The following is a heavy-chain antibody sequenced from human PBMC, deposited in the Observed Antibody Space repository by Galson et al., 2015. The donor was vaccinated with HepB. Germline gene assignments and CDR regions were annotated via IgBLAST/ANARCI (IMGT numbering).Heavy chain of an antibody. CDR3: ARGWPKRIVVVPAAVYYYYMDV. Sequence: SVKVSCKASGGTFSSYAISWVRQAPGQGLEWMGGIIPIFGTANYAQKFQGRVTITADESTSTAYMEPSSLRSEDTAVYYCARGWPKRIVVVPAAVYYYYMDVWGKGTAVTVSS. D-gene: IGHD2-2*01. CDR1: GGTFSSYA. CDR2: IIPIFGTA. V-gene: IGHV1-69*13. J-gene: IGHJ6*03.